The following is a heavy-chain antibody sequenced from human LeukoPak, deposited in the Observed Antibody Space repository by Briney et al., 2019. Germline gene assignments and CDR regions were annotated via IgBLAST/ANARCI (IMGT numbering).Heavy chain of an antibody. CDR1: GFSISSYY. CDR2: IYTSGST. D-gene: IGHD1-26*01. J-gene: IGHJ6*02. V-gene: IGHV4-4*07. CDR3: ARDGRLSYYHGLDV. Sequence: DPSETLSLTCTVSGFSISSYYWSWLRQPAGKGLEWIGRIYTSGSTNYNPSLKSRVTMSVDTSKNQFSLKLSSVTAADTAVYYCARDGRLSYYHGLDVWGQGTTVTVSS.